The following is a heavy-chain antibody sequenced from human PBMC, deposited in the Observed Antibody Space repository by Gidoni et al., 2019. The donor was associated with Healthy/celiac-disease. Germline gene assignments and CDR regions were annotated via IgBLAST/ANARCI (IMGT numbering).Heavy chain of an antibody. CDR2: IIPIFVTA. V-gene: IGHV1-69*01. CDR1: GGTLSSYA. Sequence: QVQLVQSGAEVKKPGSSVNVSCKASGGTLSSYAISWVRQAPVQGLVWMGEIIPIFVTANYAQMFQGRVTITADESTSTAYMELSSLRSEDTAVYYCARDPPTYCSSTSCARGAFDYWGQGTLVTVSS. CDR3: ARDPPTYCSSTSCARGAFDY. J-gene: IGHJ4*02. D-gene: IGHD2-2*01.